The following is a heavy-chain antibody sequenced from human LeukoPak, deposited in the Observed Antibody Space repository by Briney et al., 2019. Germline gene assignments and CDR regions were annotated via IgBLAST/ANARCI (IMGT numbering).Heavy chain of an antibody. Sequence: PGGSLRLSCAASGFNFSSYGIHWVRQAPGKGLEWVAVISYDGSNKYYADSVKGRFTISRDNSKNTLYLQMNSLRAEDTAVYYCASQADRFDYWGQGTLVTVSS. CDR2: ISYDGSNK. V-gene: IGHV3-30*03. J-gene: IGHJ4*02. CDR1: GFNFSSYG. D-gene: IGHD6-13*01. CDR3: ASQADRFDY.